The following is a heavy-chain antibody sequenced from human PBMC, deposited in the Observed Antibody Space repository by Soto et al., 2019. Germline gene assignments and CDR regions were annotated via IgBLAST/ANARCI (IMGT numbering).Heavy chain of an antibody. J-gene: IGHJ4*02. V-gene: IGHV1-69*13. CDR1: GGTFSSYA. Sequence: SVKVSCKASGGTFSSYAISWVRQAPGQGLEWMGGIIPIFGTANYAQKFQGRVTITADESTSTAYMELSSLRSEDTAVYYCARDDIVVVPAATHRGYYFDYWGQGTLVTVSS. CDR3: ARDDIVVVPAATHRGYYFDY. D-gene: IGHD2-2*01. CDR2: IIPIFGTA.